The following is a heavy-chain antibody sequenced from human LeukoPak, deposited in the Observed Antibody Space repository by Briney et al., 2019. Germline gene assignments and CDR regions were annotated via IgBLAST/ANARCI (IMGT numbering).Heavy chain of an antibody. J-gene: IGHJ4*02. V-gene: IGHV3-74*01. CDR2: MNNDGSST. D-gene: IGHD3-10*01. CDR1: GFTFSSYW. CDR3: ARVALSGAYQIDF. Sequence: GGSLRLSCAASGFTFSSYWMHWVRQAPGKGLVWVSRMNNDGSSTIYADSVKGRFTISRDNAKSTLYLQVNSLRVEDAAVYYCARVALSGAYQIDFWGQGTLVTVSS.